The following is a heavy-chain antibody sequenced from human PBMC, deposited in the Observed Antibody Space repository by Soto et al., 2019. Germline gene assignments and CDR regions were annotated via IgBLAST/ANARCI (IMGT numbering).Heavy chain of an antibody. CDR2: INPNSGDT. V-gene: IGHV1-2*02. D-gene: IGHD3-22*01. Sequence: SVKVSCDASVYTFTCYFMPWVRQAPGQGLEWMGWINPNSGDTNYAQKFQGRVTMTRDMSISTAYMELRRLTSDDTAVYYCARVRTYYDSSGSLDYWGQGTLVTVSS. J-gene: IGHJ4*02. CDR3: ARVRTYYDSSGSLDY. CDR1: VYTFTCYF.